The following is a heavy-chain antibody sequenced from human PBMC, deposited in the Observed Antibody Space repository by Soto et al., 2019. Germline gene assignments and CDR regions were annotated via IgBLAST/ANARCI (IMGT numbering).Heavy chain of an antibody. CDR1: GGSISSGDYY. Sequence: SETLSLTCTVSGGSISSGDYYWSWIRQPPGKGLEWIGYIYYSGSTYYSPSLRSRVTISVDTSKNPFSLKLRSLTAADTAVYYCARTQKAVYNRNCLDYWGQGTPVTVSS. CDR3: ARTQKAVYNRNCLDY. J-gene: IGHJ4*02. CDR2: IYYSGST. D-gene: IGHD3-10*01. V-gene: IGHV4-30-4*01.